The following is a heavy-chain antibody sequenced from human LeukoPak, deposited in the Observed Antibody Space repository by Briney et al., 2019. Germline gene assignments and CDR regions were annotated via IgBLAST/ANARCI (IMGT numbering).Heavy chain of an antibody. J-gene: IGHJ4*02. V-gene: IGHV4-31*03. CDR1: GGSISSGGYY. CDR3: ARATRGDYGGNSLMFDY. D-gene: IGHD4-23*01. Sequence: PSETLSLTCTVSGGSISSGGYYWSWIRQHPGKGLEWIGYIYYSGSTYYNPSLKSRVTIPVDTSKNQFSLKLSSVTAADTAVYYCARATRGDYGGNSLMFDYWGQGTLVTVSS. CDR2: IYYSGST.